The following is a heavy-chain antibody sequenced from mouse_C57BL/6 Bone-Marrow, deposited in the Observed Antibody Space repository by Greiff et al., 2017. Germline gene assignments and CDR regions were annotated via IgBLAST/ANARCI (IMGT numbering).Heavy chain of an antibody. Sequence: QVQLQQSGPELVKPGASVKISCKASGYSFTSYCMHWVKQRPGQGLEWIGLIYPGRGNTKYNEKFKGKATLTADTSSSTAYMQLSSLRVEDSAVYDCASSDYFGSSDGSMDVWGTGTSVTVSS. CDR2: IYPGRGNT. CDR1: GYSFTSYC. D-gene: IGHD1-1*01. J-gene: IGHJ1*03. V-gene: IGHV1-66*01. CDR3: ASSDYFGSSDGSMDV.